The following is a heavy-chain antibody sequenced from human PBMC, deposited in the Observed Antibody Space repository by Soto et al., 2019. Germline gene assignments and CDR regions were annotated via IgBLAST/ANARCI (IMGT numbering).Heavy chain of an antibody. J-gene: IGHJ4*02. Sequence: GESLKISCKGSGYSFAGYWITWVRQKPGKGLEWMGRIDPSDSQTYYSPSFRGHVTISVTKSITTVFLQWSSLRASDSAMYYCARQIYDSDTGPNFQYYFDSWGQGTPVTVSS. CDR3: ARQIYDSDTGPNFQYYFDS. D-gene: IGHD3-22*01. V-gene: IGHV5-10-1*01. CDR2: IDPSDSQT. CDR1: GYSFAGYW.